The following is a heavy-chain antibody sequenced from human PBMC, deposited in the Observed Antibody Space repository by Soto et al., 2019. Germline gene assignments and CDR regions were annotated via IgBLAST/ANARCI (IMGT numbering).Heavy chain of an antibody. D-gene: IGHD6-19*01. CDR1: GYTLTELS. CDR2: FDPEDGET. Sequence: QVQLVQSGAEVKKPGASVKVSCKVSGYTLTELSMHWVRQAPGKGLEWMGGFDPEDGETIYAQKFQGRVTXTXATSTDTAYMELSSLRSEDTAVYYCATGIAVAVFDYWGQGTLVTVSS. V-gene: IGHV1-24*01. J-gene: IGHJ4*02. CDR3: ATGIAVAVFDY.